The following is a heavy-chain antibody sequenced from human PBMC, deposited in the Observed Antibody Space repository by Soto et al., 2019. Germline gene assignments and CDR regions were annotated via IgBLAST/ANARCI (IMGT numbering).Heavy chain of an antibody. D-gene: IGHD3-10*01. CDR1: ESIFRGYG. Sequence: GGSLRLSCAAPESIFRGYGMHWVRQAPGKGLEWVAIIRFDGSNIKYADAVMGRFTISRDNSKNTLYLQMNSLRAEDTAVYYCARDGITMVRGAAAGYGMDVWGQGTTVTVS. CDR2: IRFDGSNI. J-gene: IGHJ6*02. V-gene: IGHV3-33*01. CDR3: ARDGITMVRGAAAGYGMDV.